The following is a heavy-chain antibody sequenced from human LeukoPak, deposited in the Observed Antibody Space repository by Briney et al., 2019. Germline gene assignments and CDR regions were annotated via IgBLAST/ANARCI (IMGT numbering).Heavy chain of an antibody. CDR3: TVRPTTVTLNEY. CDR1: GFTFGDYA. D-gene: IGHD4-17*01. V-gene: IGHV3-49*04. Sequence: GGSLRLSCTASGFTFGDYAMSWVRQAPGKGLEWVGFIRSKAYGGTTEYAASVKGGFTISRDDSKSIAYLQMNSLKTEDTAVYYCTVRPTTVTLNEYWGQGTLVTVSS. CDR2: IRSKAYGGTT. J-gene: IGHJ4*02.